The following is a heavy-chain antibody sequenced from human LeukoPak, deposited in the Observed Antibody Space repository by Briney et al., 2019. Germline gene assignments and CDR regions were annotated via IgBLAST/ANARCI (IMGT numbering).Heavy chain of an antibody. CDR3: ASSRYDFWSFRY. CDR2: IFYSGST. D-gene: IGHD3-3*01. J-gene: IGHJ4*02. CDR1: GGSIGTHY. Sequence: PSETLSLTCTVSGGSIGTHYWNWIRQPPGKGLEWIGCIFYSGSTNSNPSLKSRVTISVDTSKNQFSLKLSSVTAADTAVYYCASSRYDFWSFRYWGQGTLVTVSS. V-gene: IGHV4-59*08.